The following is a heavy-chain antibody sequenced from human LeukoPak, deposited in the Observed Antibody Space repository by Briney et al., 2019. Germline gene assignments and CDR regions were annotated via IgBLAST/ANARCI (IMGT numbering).Heavy chain of an antibody. V-gene: IGHV4-59*08. Sequence: SETLSLTCTVSGGSISSYYWSWIRQPPGKGLGWIGYIYYSGSTNYNPSLKSRVTISVDTSKNQFSLKLSSVTAADTAVYYCARAWSVFDAFDIWGQGTMVTVSS. CDR3: ARAWSVFDAFDI. D-gene: IGHD2-21*01. CDR2: IYYSGST. CDR1: GGSISSYY. J-gene: IGHJ3*02.